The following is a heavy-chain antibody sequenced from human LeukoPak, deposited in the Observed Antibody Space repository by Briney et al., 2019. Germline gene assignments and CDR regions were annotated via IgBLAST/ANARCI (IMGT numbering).Heavy chain of an antibody. CDR3: AKDPTMIVVVIPDY. J-gene: IGHJ4*02. V-gene: IGHV3-23*01. CDR2: IGGSGGST. CDR1: GFTFSSYA. D-gene: IGHD3-22*01. Sequence: GRSLRLSCAASGFTFSSYAMSWVRQAPGKGLEWVSAIGGSGGSTYYADSVKGRFTISRDNSKNTLYLQMNSLRAEDTAVYYCAKDPTMIVVVIPDYWGQGTLVTVSS.